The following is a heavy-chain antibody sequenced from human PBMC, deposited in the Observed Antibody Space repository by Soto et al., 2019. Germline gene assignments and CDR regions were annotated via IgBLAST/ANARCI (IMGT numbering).Heavy chain of an antibody. CDR1: GGSIRSSNHY. Sequence: LSLTYSVSGGSIRSSNHYWDWVRQPPGKGLEWIGTIHYSGNASYSPSLKSRVTISVDTSNNRLSLKLTSVTAADTAVYYCVRKQGPGGRWLGNNYFDSWGQGTKVTV. CDR3: VRKQGPGGRWLGNNYFDS. J-gene: IGHJ4*02. D-gene: IGHD2-15*01. V-gene: IGHV4-39*01. CDR2: IHYSGNA.